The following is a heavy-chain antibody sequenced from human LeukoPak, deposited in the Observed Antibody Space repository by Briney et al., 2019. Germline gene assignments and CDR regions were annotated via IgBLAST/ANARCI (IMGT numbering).Heavy chain of an antibody. CDR2: ISSSGSTI. V-gene: IGHV3-11*04. J-gene: IGHJ5*02. Sequence: GGSLRLSCAASGFTFSDYYMSWIRQAPGRGREGVSYISSSGSTIYYADSVKGRFTISRDNAKNSLYLQMNSLRAEDTAVYYCARDYGGLNWFDPWGQGTLVTVSS. CDR1: GFTFSDYY. D-gene: IGHD4-23*01. CDR3: ARDYGGLNWFDP.